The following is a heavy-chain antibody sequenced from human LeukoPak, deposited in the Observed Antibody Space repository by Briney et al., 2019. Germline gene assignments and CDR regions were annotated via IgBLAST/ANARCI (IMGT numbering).Heavy chain of an antibody. CDR3: ARHRGEGVYCSGGSCYSVRYYFDY. CDR2: IYGGGST. J-gene: IGHJ4*02. CDR1: GGSISSYY. Sequence: PSETLSLTCTVSGGSISSYYCSWIRQPPGKGLEWIGYIYGGGSTNYNPSLTSRVTISVDTSKNQFSLSLSSVTAADTAVYYCARHRGEGVYCSGGSCYSVRYYFDYWGQGTLVTVSS. D-gene: IGHD2-15*01. V-gene: IGHV4-59*08.